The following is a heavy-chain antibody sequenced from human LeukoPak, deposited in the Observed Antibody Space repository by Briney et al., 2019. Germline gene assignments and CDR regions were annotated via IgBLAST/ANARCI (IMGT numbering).Heavy chain of an antibody. CDR2: INPNSGGT. CDR1: GYTFTGYY. CDR3: ARDGSGWYNDYYYYYMDV. V-gene: IGHV1-2*02. J-gene: IGHJ6*03. Sequence: ASVKVSCKASGYTFTGYYMHWVRQAPGQGLEWMGWINPNSGGTNYAQKFQGRVTMTRDTSISTAYMELSRLRSDDTAVYYCARDGSGWYNDYYYYYMDVWGKGTTVTIS. D-gene: IGHD6-19*01.